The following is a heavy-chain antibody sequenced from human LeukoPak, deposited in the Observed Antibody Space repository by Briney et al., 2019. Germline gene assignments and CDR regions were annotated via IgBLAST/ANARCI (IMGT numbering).Heavy chain of an antibody. V-gene: IGHV1-24*01. D-gene: IGHD3-3*01. J-gene: IGHJ3*02. Sequence: ASVKVSCKASGCTFTSYGINWVRQAPGKGGEWMGGFEPEDGETIYAQKFQGRVTMTEDTSTDTAYMGLSSLRSEDTAVYYCATKYYDFWSGYGHGTFDIWGQGTMVTISS. CDR2: FEPEDGET. CDR3: ATKYYDFWSGYGHGTFDI. CDR1: GCTFTSYG.